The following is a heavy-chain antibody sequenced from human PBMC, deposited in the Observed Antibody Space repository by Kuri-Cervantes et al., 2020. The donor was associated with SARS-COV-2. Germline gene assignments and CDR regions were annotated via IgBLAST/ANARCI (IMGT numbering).Heavy chain of an antibody. V-gene: IGHV3-9*01. Sequence: SLKISCAASGFTFDDYAMHWVRQAPGKGLEWVSGISWNSGSIGYADSVKGRFTISRDNAKDSLYLQMNSLRAEDTALYYCAKGVDSGWYYFDYWGQGTLVTVSS. D-gene: IGHD6-19*01. CDR2: ISWNSGSI. CDR1: GFTFDDYA. J-gene: IGHJ4*02. CDR3: AKGVDSGWYYFDY.